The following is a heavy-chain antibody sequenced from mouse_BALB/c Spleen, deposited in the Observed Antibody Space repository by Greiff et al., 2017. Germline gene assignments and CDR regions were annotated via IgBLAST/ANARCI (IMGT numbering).Heavy chain of an antibody. V-gene: IGHV1-7*01. CDR3: ASSYASSDDYSMDY. CDR1: GYTFTSYW. Sequence: VQLQQSGAELAKPGASVKMSCKASGYTFTSYWMHWVKQRPGQGLEWIGYINPSNGNTEYNQKFKDKATLTADKSSSTAYMQLSSPTSEESAVYSCASSYASSDDYSMDYWGQGTSVTVSS. J-gene: IGHJ4*01. CDR2: INPSNGNT. D-gene: IGHD1-1*01.